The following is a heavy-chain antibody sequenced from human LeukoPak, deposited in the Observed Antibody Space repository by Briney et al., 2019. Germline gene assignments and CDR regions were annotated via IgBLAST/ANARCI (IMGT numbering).Heavy chain of an antibody. Sequence: PGGSLRLSCAASGFTFSSYAMSWVRQAPGKGLEWVSAISGSGGSTYYADSVKGRFTISRDNSKNTLYLQMNSLRAEDTAVYYCAKDLQDIVVVVAANGFDYWGQGTLVTVSS. D-gene: IGHD2-15*01. CDR3: AKDLQDIVVVVAANGFDY. J-gene: IGHJ4*02. V-gene: IGHV3-23*01. CDR2: ISGSGGST. CDR1: GFTFSSYA.